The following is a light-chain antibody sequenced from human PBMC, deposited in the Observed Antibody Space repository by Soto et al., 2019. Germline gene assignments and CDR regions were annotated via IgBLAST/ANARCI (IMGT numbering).Light chain of an antibody. CDR3: QQYDSSPLT. CDR1: QSVSSSF. CDR2: GAS. V-gene: IGKV3-20*01. Sequence: EIVLTQSPGTLSLSPGERATLSCRASQSVSSSFLAWYQQKPGQAPRLLIYGASSRATGIPDRFSGSWSGTDFTLNISRLEPEDVAVYYCQQYDSSPLTFGGGTKVEIK. J-gene: IGKJ4*01.